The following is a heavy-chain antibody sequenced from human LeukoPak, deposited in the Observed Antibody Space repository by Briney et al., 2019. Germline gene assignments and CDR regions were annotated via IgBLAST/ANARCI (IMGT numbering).Heavy chain of an antibody. Sequence: GGVLRLFCSAFGFGFRTSWMRWVRPAPRKGLAGVANIKQDGSEKYYVDSVKGRFTISRDNAKNSVYLQMNSLRDEDTAVYYCTSLSNSYGMDVWGQGTTATVSS. D-gene: IGHD2/OR15-2a*01. CDR3: TSLSNSYGMDV. J-gene: IGHJ6*02. V-gene: IGHV3-7*01. CDR2: IKQDGSEK. CDR1: GFGFRTSW.